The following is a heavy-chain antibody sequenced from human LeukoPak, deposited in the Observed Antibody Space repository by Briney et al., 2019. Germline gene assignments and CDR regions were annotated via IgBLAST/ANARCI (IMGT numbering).Heavy chain of an antibody. V-gene: IGHV1-8*01. Sequence: ASVKVSCKASGYTFTSYDINWVRQATGQGLEWMGWMNPNSGNTGCAQKFQGRVTMTRNTSISTAYMELSSLRSEDTAVYYCARGRSSGWYELFDYWGQGTLVTVSS. D-gene: IGHD6-19*01. CDR3: ARGRSSGWYELFDY. CDR2: MNPNSGNT. CDR1: GYTFTSYD. J-gene: IGHJ4*02.